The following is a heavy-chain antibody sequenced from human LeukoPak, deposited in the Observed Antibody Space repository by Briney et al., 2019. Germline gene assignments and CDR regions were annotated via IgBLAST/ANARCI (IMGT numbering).Heavy chain of an antibody. J-gene: IGHJ4*02. CDR3: ARDRYTYGYGTTDY. V-gene: IGHV3-7*01. Sequence: GGSLRLSCAASGFTFSSYWMSWVRQAPGKGLEWVANIKQDGSEKYYVDSVKGRLTISRDNAKNSLYLQMNSLRAEDTAVYYCARDRYTYGYGTTDYWGQGTLVTVSS. D-gene: IGHD5-18*01. CDR2: IKQDGSEK. CDR1: GFTFSSYW.